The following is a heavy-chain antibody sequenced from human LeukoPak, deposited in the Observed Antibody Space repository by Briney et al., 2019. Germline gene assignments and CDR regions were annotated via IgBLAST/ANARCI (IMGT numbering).Heavy chain of an antibody. CDR1: GYTFTGYY. CDR2: INPKSGGT. J-gene: IGHJ4*02. Sequence: ASVKDSCMASGYTFTGYYMHSVRPAPGQGLEWMGWINPKSGGTNYAQKFQGGVTMTRDTSISTAYMELSRLRSDDTAVYYCARDRLGRWLQFGDWGQGTLVTVSS. D-gene: IGHD5-24*01. CDR3: ARDRLGRWLQFGD. V-gene: IGHV1-2*02.